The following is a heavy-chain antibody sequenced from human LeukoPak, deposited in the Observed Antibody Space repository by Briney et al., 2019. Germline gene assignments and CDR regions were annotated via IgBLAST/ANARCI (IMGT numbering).Heavy chain of an antibody. CDR2: MNPNSGNT. V-gene: IGHV1-8*01. D-gene: IGHD6-19*01. J-gene: IGHJ4*02. CDR3: ARAIRAVAGSDY. CDR1: GYTFTSYD. Sequence: ASVKVSCKASGYTFTSYDINWVRQAPGKGLEWMGWMNPNSGNTGYAQKFQGRVTMTRNTSIRTAYMELRSLRSEDTAVYYCARAIRAVAGSDYWGQGTLVTVSS.